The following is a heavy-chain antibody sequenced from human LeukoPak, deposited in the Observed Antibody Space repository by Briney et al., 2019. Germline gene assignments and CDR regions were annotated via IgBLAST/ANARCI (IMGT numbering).Heavy chain of an antibody. CDR1: GFTFSSYW. CDR3: ARRINYYDSSGYYYVRYFDS. V-gene: IGHV3-74*01. D-gene: IGHD3-22*01. J-gene: IGHJ4*02. CDR2: INTDGSSL. Sequence: GGCLRLSCAASGFTFSSYWMYWVRQAPWKGPVWVARINTDGSSLNYADPVKGRFTISRDNAKNTLYLQMNSLGAEDTSVYYCARRINYYDSSGYYYVRYFDSWGQGTLVAVSS.